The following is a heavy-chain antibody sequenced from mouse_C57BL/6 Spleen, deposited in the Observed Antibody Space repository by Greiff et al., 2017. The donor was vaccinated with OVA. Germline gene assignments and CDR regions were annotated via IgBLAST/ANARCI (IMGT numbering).Heavy chain of an antibody. Sequence: QVQLQQSGPGLVQPSQSLSITCTVSGFSLTSYGVHWVRQSPGKGLEWLGVIWSGGSTDYNAAFISRLSISKDNSKSQVFFKMNSLQADDTAIYYCATWGYDGYYVGYFDVWGTGTTVTVSS. CDR2: IWSGGST. J-gene: IGHJ1*03. D-gene: IGHD2-3*01. CDR1: GFSLTSYG. V-gene: IGHV2-2*01. CDR3: ATWGYDGYYVGYFDV.